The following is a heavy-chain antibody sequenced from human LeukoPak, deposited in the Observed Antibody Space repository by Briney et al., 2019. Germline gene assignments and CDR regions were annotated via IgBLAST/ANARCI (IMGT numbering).Heavy chain of an antibody. CDR3: ARRPGGYFDSSGILEYFEY. V-gene: IGHV3-7*01. D-gene: IGHD3-22*01. CDR2: IQEDGGEK. J-gene: IGHJ4*02. Sequence: GGSLILSCAASGFPFSSYWMSWVRQAPGKVEELVANIQEDGGEKDYVEPLKDRFTIDRENDKNSLYLQMNKLRAEDTAVYDCARRPGGYFDSSGILEYFEYWGQGTLVTVSS. CDR1: GFPFSSYW.